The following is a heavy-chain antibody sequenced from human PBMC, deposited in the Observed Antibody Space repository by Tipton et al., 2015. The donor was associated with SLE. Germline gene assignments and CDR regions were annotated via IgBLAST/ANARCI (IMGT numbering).Heavy chain of an antibody. Sequence: SLRLSCSASGFTFNFYAMHWVRQAPGKGPELVSAINTSGNSIYYADSVKDRFIISRDNSKNTLWLQMSSLRTEDTAMYYCVKPHKNNYDSPLSWGQGTLVTVSS. V-gene: IGHV3-64D*06. D-gene: IGHD3-22*01. CDR1: GFTFNFYA. CDR2: INTSGNSI. CDR3: VKPHKNNYDSPLS. J-gene: IGHJ4*02.